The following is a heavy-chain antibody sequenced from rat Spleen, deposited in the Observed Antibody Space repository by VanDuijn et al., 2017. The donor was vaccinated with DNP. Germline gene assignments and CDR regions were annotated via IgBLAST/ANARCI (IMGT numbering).Heavy chain of an antibody. Sequence: EVQLVESGGGLVQPGRSLKLSCAASGFTFSDYYMAWFRRAPTKGLEWVAYIGSDGYAPYYLDSVKGRFTISRDNAESSLYLQMNSLKSEDTATYYCTRRAYYFDYWGQGVMVTVSS. CDR1: GFTFSDYY. CDR3: TRRAYYFDY. V-gene: IGHV5-20*01. D-gene: IGHD4-1*01. CDR2: IGSDGYAP. J-gene: IGHJ2*01.